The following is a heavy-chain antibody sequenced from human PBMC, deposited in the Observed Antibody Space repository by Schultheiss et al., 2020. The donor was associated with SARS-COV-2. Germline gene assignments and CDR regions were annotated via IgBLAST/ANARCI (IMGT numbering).Heavy chain of an antibody. Sequence: SETLSLTCAVYGASFSSYYWSWIRQPPGKGLEWIGSIYHSGSTNYNPSLKSRVTISVDTSKNQFSLKLSSVTAADTAVYYCARVVGGPTFEAFFGMDVWGQGTTVTVSS. CDR2: IYHSGST. D-gene: IGHD1-26*01. CDR1: GASFSSYY. J-gene: IGHJ6*02. CDR3: ARVVGGPTFEAFFGMDV. V-gene: IGHV4-34*01.